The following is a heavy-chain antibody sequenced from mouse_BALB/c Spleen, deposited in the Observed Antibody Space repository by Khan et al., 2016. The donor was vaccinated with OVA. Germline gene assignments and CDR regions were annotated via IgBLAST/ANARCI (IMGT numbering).Heavy chain of an antibody. V-gene: IGHV1-20*02. CDR2: INPHTGET. CDR3: ASIYGGDFDY. CDR1: GYSFTGYF. Sequence: EVQLQQSGPELVKPGASVKISCKASGYSFTGYFMNWVMQSHGKSLEWIGRINPHTGETFYNQKFKGKATLTVDDSSSTAYMELRSLASEDSAVYYCASIYGGDFDYWGQGTTPTVSS. J-gene: IGHJ2*01. D-gene: IGHD1-1*01.